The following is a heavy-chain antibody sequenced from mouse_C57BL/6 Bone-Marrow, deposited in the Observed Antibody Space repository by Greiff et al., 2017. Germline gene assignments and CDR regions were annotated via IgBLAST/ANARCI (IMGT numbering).Heavy chain of an antibody. CDR1: GFTFSSYA. J-gene: IGHJ1*03. V-gene: IGHV5-4*03. Sequence: EVKLVESGGGLVKPGGSLKLSCAASGFTFSSYAMSWVRQTPEKRLEWVATISDGGSYTYYPDNVKGRFTISRDNAKNNLYLQMSHLKSEDTAMYYCARAYDDGDRWYFDVWGTGTTVTVSS. D-gene: IGHD2-4*01. CDR3: ARAYDDGDRWYFDV. CDR2: ISDGGSYT.